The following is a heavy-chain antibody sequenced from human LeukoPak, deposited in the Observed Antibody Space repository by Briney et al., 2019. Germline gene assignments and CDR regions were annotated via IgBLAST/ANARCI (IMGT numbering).Heavy chain of an antibody. Sequence: SETLSLTCTVSGGSITSYYWSWIRQPPGKGLEWIGYIYYSGNTNYNPSLKSRVTISVDTSKNQFSLMLTSVTAADTAVYYCAGSSGWSHCFDPWGQGTLVTVSS. D-gene: IGHD6-19*01. CDR1: GGSITSYY. CDR2: IYYSGNT. J-gene: IGHJ5*02. V-gene: IGHV4-59*01. CDR3: AGSSGWSHCFDP.